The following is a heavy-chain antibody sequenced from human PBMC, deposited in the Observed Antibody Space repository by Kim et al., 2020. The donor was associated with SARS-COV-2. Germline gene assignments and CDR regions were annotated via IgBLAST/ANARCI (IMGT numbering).Heavy chain of an antibody. J-gene: IGHJ4*02. Sequence: SETLSLTCAVSGDSIISSHCWTWVRQPPGKGLEWIGELCQSGTANFNNYNPSLKSRVTISVDRSNNQFSLKLSSVTAADTAIYYCACDSSGYRDHDYWGQGTLVTVSS. CDR3: ACDSSGYRDHDY. V-gene: IGHV4-4*02. CDR1: GDSIISSHC. CDR2: LCQSGTANFN. D-gene: IGHD3-22*01.